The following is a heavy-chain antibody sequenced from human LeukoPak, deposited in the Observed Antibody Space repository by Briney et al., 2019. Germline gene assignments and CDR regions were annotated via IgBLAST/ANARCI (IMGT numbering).Heavy chain of an antibody. V-gene: IGHV3-7*01. Sequence: GGSLRLSCAASGFTFTDYWMSWVRQAPGKGLEWVANIKRDGSEKYYVDSVKGQFTISRDNAKNSLYLQMNSLRTEDTAVYYCARGRGSWYGVYFDYWGQGTLVTVSS. CDR3: ARGRGSWYGVYFDY. J-gene: IGHJ4*02. CDR2: IKRDGSEK. CDR1: GFTFTDYW. D-gene: IGHD6-13*01.